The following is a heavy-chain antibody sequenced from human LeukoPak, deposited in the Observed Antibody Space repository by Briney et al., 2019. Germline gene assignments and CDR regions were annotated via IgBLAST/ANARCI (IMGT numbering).Heavy chain of an antibody. CDR2: ISDDGSNK. Sequence: HPGGSLRLSCAASGFTFSNYGMHWVRQAPGKGLEWVAVISDDGSNKFYADSVKGRFTISRDSSKNTLYLQMNSLRADDTAVYYCARDYSRKYTTDYWGQGNLVTVSS. D-gene: IGHD4-11*01. CDR3: ARDYSRKYTTDY. CDR1: GFTFSNYG. J-gene: IGHJ4*02. V-gene: IGHV3-30*03.